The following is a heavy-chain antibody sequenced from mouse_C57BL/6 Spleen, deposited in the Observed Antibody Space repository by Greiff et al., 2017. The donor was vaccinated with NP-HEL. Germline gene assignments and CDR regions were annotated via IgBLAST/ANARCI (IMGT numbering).Heavy chain of an antibody. D-gene: IGHD1-1*01. CDR2: ISGGGGNT. V-gene: IGHV5-9*01. CDR3: ARYRYYGSSYGYFDV. CDR1: GFTFSSYT. J-gene: IGHJ1*03. Sequence: DVKLVESGGGLVKPGGSLKLSCAASGFTFSSYTMSWVRQTPEKRLEWVATISGGGGNTYYPDSVKGRFTISRDNAKNTLYLQMSSLRSEDTALYYCARYRYYGSSYGYFDVWGTGTTVTVSS.